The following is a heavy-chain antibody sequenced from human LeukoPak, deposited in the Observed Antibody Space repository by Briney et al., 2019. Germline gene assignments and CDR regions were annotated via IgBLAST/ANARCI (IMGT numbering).Heavy chain of an antibody. CDR1: GFSFSTYG. D-gene: IGHD2-2*01. Sequence: PGGSLRLSCAASGFSFSTYGMHWVRQAPGKGLEWVSCIGGSRSYIYYADSVKGRFTISRDNAKNSLFLQMSSLRAEDTAVYYCARDTLGTTSGFDFWGQGTLVTVSS. CDR3: ARDTLGTTSGFDF. CDR2: IGGSRSYI. J-gene: IGHJ4*02. V-gene: IGHV3-21*01.